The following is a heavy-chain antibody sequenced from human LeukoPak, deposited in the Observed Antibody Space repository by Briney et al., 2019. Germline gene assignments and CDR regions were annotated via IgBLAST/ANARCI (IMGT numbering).Heavy chain of an antibody. D-gene: IGHD2-15*01. CDR2: IYYSGST. J-gene: IGHJ6*02. Sequence: SETLSLTCTVSGGSISSGDYYWSWIRQPPGKGLEWIGYIYYSGSTNYNPSLKSRVTISVDTSKNQFSLKLSSVTAADTAVYYCARFVGMRRGMDVWGQGTTVTVSS. CDR1: GGSISSGDYY. CDR3: ARFVGMRRGMDV. V-gene: IGHV4-61*08.